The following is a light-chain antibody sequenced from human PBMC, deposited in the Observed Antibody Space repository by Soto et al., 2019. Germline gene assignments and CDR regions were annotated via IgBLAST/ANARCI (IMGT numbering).Light chain of an antibody. V-gene: IGKV3-11*01. J-gene: IGKJ2*01. Sequence: EIVLTQSPATLPLSPGERATLSCRASQSVGSYLAWYQQKPGQAPRLLIYAASNRATGIPARFSGSGSGTDFALTISSLEPEDFAVYYCQQRSNWPPSTFGQGTKLEIK. CDR2: AAS. CDR1: QSVGSY. CDR3: QQRSNWPPST.